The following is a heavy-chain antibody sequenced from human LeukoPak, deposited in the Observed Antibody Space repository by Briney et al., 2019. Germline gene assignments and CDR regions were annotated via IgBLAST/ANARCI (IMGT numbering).Heavy chain of an antibody. V-gene: IGHV4-39*07. J-gene: IGHJ6*02. D-gene: IGHD1-1*01. CDR1: GGSISSSSYY. CDR2: IYHSGST. Sequence: SETLSLTCTVSGGSISSSSYYWGWIRQPPGKGLEWIGTIYHSGSTYYNPSLKSRVTISVDTSKNQFSLKLSSVTAADTAVYYCARGLEYYYYYYAMDVWGQGTTVTVSS. CDR3: ARGLEYYYYYYAMDV.